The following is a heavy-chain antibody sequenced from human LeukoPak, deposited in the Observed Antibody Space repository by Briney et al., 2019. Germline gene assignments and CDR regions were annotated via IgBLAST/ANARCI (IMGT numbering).Heavy chain of an antibody. CDR2: INSDGSST. V-gene: IGHV3-74*01. CDR3: ARDYRTYYYDSSGPDY. D-gene: IGHD3-22*01. J-gene: IGHJ4*02. Sequence: GGSLRLSCAASGFTFSSYWMHWVRQAPGKGLVWVPRINSDGSSTSYADSVKGRFTISRDNAKNTLYLQMNSLRAEDTAVYYCARDYRTYYYDSSGPDYWGQGTLVTVSS. CDR1: GFTFSSYW.